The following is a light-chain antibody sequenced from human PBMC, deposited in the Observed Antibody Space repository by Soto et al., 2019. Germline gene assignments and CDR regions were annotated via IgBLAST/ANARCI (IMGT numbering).Light chain of an antibody. V-gene: IGKV3-20*01. CDR2: GAS. Sequence: IVLTQSPGTVSLSPGERATLSCRASQSVSSSYLAWYQQKPGQAPRLLIYGASSRATGIPDRFTGSGSGTDFTLTISRLEPEDFAVFYCHQYGSSPQTFGQGTKVDI. CDR3: HQYGSSPQT. CDR1: QSVSSSY. J-gene: IGKJ1*01.